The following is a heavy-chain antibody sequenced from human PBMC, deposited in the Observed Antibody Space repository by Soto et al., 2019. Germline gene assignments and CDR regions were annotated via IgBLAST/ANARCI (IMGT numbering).Heavy chain of an antibody. D-gene: IGHD1-1*01. CDR2: IYYSGST. Sequence: PSETLSFTCTVSGGSVNSGGYHWSWIRQHPGKGLEWIGDIYYSGSTYYNPSLKSRVTISIDTSTNHFSLHLSALTAADTAVYYCARAPIPNWNYYGMDVWGQGTTVTVSS. V-gene: IGHV4-31*03. J-gene: IGHJ6*02. CDR1: GGSVNSGGYH. CDR3: ARAPIPNWNYYGMDV.